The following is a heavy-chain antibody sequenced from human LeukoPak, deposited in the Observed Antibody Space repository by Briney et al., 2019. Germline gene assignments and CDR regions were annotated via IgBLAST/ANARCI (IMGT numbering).Heavy chain of an antibody. CDR3: ARDPKWLDY. CDR1: GFTISTYW. V-gene: IGHV3-7*01. J-gene: IGHJ4*02. Sequence: GGSLRLSCAASGFTISTYWMSWVRQAPGKGLEWVANTDQEGSEKYYVDSVKGRFTISKDNAKNSLYLQMNSLRAEDTAVYYCARDPKWLDYWGQGTLVTVSS. D-gene: IGHD5-12*01. CDR2: TDQEGSEK.